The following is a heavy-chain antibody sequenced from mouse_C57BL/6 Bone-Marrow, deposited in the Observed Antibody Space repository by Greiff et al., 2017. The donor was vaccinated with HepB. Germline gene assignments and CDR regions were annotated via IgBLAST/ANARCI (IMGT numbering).Heavy chain of an antibody. Sequence: QQSGAELVRPGASVTLSCKASGYTFTDYEMHWVKQTPVHGLEWIGAIDPETGGTAYNQKFKGKAILTADKSSSTAYMELRSLTSEDSAVYYCTGREAYYYGSSPYYFDYWGQGTTLTVSS. V-gene: IGHV1-15*01. CDR2: IDPETGGT. CDR3: TGREAYYYGSSPYYFDY. CDR1: GYTFTDYE. D-gene: IGHD1-1*01. J-gene: IGHJ2*01.